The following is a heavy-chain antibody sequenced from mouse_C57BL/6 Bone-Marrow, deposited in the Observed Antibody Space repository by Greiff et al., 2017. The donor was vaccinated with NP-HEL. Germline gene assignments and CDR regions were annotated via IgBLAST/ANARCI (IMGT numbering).Heavy chain of an antibody. J-gene: IGHJ2*01. CDR2: IDPSDSYT. CDR3: ALYYYGSSNYFDY. D-gene: IGHD1-1*01. Sequence: QVQLQQPGAELVKPGASVKLSCKASGYTFTSYWMQWVKQRPGQGLEWIGEIDPSDSYTNYNQKFKGKATLTVDTSSSTAYMQLSSLTSEDSAVYYCALYYYGSSNYFDYWGQGTTLTVSP. CDR1: GYTFTSYW. V-gene: IGHV1-50*01.